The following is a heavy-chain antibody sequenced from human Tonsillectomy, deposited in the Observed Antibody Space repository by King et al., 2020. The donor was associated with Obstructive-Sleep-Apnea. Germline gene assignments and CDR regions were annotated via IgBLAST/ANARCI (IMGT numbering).Heavy chain of an antibody. CDR3: ARMDYFDSSGYIYYFDY. CDR1: GGSISSGGYS. V-gene: IGHV4-30-4*07. CDR2: IYYSGST. Sequence: VQLQESGPGLMKPSQTLSLTCAVSGGSISSGGYSWSWIRQPPGKGLEWIGYIYYSGSTYYNPSLKSRVCISVDTSKNQFSLKLSSVTAADTAMYYCARMDYFDSSGYIYYFDYWDQGTMVTVSS. J-gene: IGHJ4*02. D-gene: IGHD3-22*01.